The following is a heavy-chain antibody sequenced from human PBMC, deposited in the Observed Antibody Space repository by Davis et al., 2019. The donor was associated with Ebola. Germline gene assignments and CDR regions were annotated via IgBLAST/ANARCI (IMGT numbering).Heavy chain of an antibody. CDR3: TRTGQWLDNWFDP. Sequence: GESLKISCTASGFTFGDYAMSWVRQAPGKGLEWVGFIRSKAYGGTTEYAASVKGRFTISRDDSKSIAYLQMNSLKTEDTAVYYCTRTGQWLDNWFDPWGQGTLVTVSS. CDR2: IRSKAYGGTT. D-gene: IGHD6-19*01. V-gene: IGHV3-49*04. CDR1: GFTFGDYA. J-gene: IGHJ5*02.